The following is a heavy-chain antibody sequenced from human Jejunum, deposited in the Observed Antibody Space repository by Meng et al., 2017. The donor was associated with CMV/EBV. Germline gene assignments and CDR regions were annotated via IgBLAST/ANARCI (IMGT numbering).Heavy chain of an antibody. CDR2: IDNRGST. Sequence: HVLEVGPGLCRPSQPLALTCTASGGSIRSGDFCWSWIRQPPGKGLEWIGYIDNRGSTYYNPSLTSRVTVSMDTSKNQFSLKLTSVTAADTAVYYCARGYSSGWYYFHYWGQGTLVTVSS. D-gene: IGHD6-19*01. CDR3: ARGYSSGWYYFHY. CDR1: GGSIRSGDFC. V-gene: IGHV4-30-4*01. J-gene: IGHJ4*02.